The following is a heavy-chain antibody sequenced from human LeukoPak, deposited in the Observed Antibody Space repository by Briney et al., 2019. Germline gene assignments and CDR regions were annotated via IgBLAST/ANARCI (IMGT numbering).Heavy chain of an antibody. CDR2: IYHSGST. CDR1: GYYISSGYY. CDR3: ARQDIVATIYYYYMDV. D-gene: IGHD5-12*01. Sequence: SETLSLTCAVSGYYISSGYYWGWIRQPPGKGLEWIGSIYHSGSTYYSPSLKSRVTISVDTSKNQFSLKLGSVTAADTAVYYCARQDIVATIYYYYMDVWGKGTTVTVSS. V-gene: IGHV4-38-2*01. J-gene: IGHJ6*03.